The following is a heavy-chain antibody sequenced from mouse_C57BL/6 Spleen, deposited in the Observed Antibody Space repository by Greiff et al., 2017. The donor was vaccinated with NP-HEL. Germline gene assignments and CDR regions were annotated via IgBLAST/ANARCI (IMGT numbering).Heavy chain of an antibody. V-gene: IGHV1-80*01. CDR3: AREHGTNYLDY. Sequence: QVQLKESGAELVKPGASVKISCKASGYAFSSYWMNWVKQRPGKGLEWIGQIYPGVGDTNYNGKFKGKATLTADKSSSTGYMQLSSLTSEDSAVYFCAREHGTNYLDYWGQGTTLTVSS. CDR1: GYAFSSYW. CDR2: IYPGVGDT. J-gene: IGHJ2*01. D-gene: IGHD2-1*01.